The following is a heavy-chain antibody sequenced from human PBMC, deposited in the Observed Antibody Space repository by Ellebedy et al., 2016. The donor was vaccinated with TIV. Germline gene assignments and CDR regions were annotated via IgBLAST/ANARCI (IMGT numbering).Heavy chain of an antibody. J-gene: IGHJ4*02. Sequence: GGSLRLSXAASGFTFSTYGMHWVRQAPGKGLEWVAVIWYDGSYKYYADSVKGRFTISRDNSKNTLYLQMNSLRAEDTAVYYCARDYDGRGYSPSYWGQGTLVTVSS. CDR1: GFTFSTYG. V-gene: IGHV3-33*01. CDR2: IWYDGSYK. CDR3: ARDYDGRGYSPSY. D-gene: IGHD3-22*01.